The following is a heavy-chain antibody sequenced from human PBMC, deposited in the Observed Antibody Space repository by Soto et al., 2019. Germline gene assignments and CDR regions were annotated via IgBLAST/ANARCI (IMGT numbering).Heavy chain of an antibody. CDR3: AREPAYYYDSSSSSAPFGY. Sequence: QVQLVESGGGVVQPGRSLRLSCAASGFTFSNYAMHWVRQAPGKGLEWVAVISYDGSNKYYADSVKGRFPISRDNSKNTLYLQMNRLRAEDTAVYYFAREPAYYYDSSSSSAPFGYWGQGTLVTVSS. CDR1: GFTFSNYA. D-gene: IGHD3-22*01. J-gene: IGHJ4*02. CDR2: ISYDGSNK. V-gene: IGHV3-30-3*01.